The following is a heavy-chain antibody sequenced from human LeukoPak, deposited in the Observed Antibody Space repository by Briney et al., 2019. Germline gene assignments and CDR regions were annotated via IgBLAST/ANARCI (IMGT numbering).Heavy chain of an antibody. Sequence: PGGSLRLSCAASGFTFSSYAMSWVRQAPGKGLEWVSAISGSGGSTYYADSVKGRFTISRDNSKNTRYLQMNSLRAEDTAVYYCAKRDRRITIFGVVMDAFDIWGQGTMVTVSS. CDR3: AKRDRRITIFGVVMDAFDI. J-gene: IGHJ3*02. V-gene: IGHV3-23*01. CDR1: GFTFSSYA. D-gene: IGHD3-3*01. CDR2: ISGSGGST.